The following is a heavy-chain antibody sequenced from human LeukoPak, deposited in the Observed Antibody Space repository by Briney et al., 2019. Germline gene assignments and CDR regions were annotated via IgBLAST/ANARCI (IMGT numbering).Heavy chain of an antibody. Sequence: ASVNVSCKASVGTFSSYAISWVRQAPGQGLEWMGRIIPIFGTANYEQKFQGRVTITADKSTSTAYMELSSLRSEDTAVYYCARDESSGWGYWFDPWGQGTLVTVSS. D-gene: IGHD6-19*01. V-gene: IGHV1-69*06. J-gene: IGHJ5*02. CDR3: ARDESSGWGYWFDP. CDR2: IIPIFGTA. CDR1: VGTFSSYA.